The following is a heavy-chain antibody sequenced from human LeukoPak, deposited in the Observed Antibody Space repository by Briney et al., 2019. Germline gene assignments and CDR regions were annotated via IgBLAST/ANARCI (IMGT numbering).Heavy chain of an antibody. Sequence: ASVKVSCKASGGTFSSYAISWVRQAPGQGLEWMGGIIPIFGTANYAQKFEGRVTITTDESTSTAYMELSSLRSEDTAVYYCASVTDEGFDPWGQGTLVTVSS. D-gene: IGHD3-16*02. J-gene: IGHJ5*02. CDR3: ASVTDEGFDP. CDR1: GGTFSSYA. V-gene: IGHV1-69*05. CDR2: IIPIFGTA.